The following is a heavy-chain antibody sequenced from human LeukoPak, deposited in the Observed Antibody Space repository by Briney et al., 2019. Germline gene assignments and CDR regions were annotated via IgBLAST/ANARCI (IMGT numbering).Heavy chain of an antibody. J-gene: IGHJ4*02. CDR3: ARIVGIASRGYFDY. CDR2: IIPIFGTT. D-gene: IGHD3-10*01. CDR1: GGTLSRYA. V-gene: IGHV1-69*01. Sequence: LVKVSCKASGGTLSRYAISWVRQAPGQGPEWMGGIIPIFGTTNYAQKFQGRVTITADESTSTAYMELSSLRSEDTAVYYCARIVGIASRGYFDYWGQGTLVTVSS.